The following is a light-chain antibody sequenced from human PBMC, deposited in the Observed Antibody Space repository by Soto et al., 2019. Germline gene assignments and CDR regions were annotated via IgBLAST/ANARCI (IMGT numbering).Light chain of an antibody. J-gene: IGKJ3*01. CDR1: QSVRSS. Sequence: EIVLTQSPDTLSLSPGESATLSCRDSQSVRSSLAWYQQKPGQAPRLLIYDASNRATGIPARFSGSGSGTDFTLTISSLEPEDFAVYYCQQRSNWPPEVTFGPGTKVDIK. CDR3: QQRSNWPPEVT. V-gene: IGKV3-11*01. CDR2: DAS.